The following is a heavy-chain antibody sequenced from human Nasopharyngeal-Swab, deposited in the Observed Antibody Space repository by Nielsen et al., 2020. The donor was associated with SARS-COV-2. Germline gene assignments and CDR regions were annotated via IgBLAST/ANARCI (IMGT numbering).Heavy chain of an antibody. CDR1: RFTFSSYA. Sequence: GGSLRLSCAASRFTFSSYAMSWVSQAPGKWLDGVSAISGSGGSTYYADSVKGRFTTSRDNSKNTLYLQMNSLRVDDTAVYYCAKDVHGDYGGIDYWGQGILVTVSS. CDR3: AKDVHGDYGGIDY. V-gene: IGHV3-23*01. D-gene: IGHD4-17*01. J-gene: IGHJ4*02. CDR2: ISGSGGST.